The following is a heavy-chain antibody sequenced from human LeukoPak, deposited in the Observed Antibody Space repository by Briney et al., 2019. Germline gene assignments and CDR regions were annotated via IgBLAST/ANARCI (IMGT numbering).Heavy chain of an antibody. CDR1: GYTFTSYG. V-gene: IGHV1-18*01. Sequence: ASVKVSCKASGYTFTSYGISWVRQAPGQGLEWMGWISAYNGNTNYAQKLQGRVTMTTDTSTSTAYMELRSLRSDDTAVYYCARAEGCCSGGSCYLAGDYYYMDVWGKGTTVTVSS. J-gene: IGHJ6*03. D-gene: IGHD2-15*01. CDR3: ARAEGCCSGGSCYLAGDYYYMDV. CDR2: ISAYNGNT.